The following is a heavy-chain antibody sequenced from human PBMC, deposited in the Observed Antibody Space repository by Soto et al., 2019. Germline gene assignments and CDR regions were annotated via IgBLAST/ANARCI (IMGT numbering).Heavy chain of an antibody. V-gene: IGHV3-33*01. CDR2: IWDDGSKK. J-gene: IGHJ4*02. Sequence: QVQLVESGGGVVQPGRSLRLSCAASGFKFTTSGMHWVRQAPGKGLECVAMIWDDGSKKQYSDSVKGRFIISRDNSNNTLYLQMSSLRGEATAIDYCARGREGGYGDDFRSYFDYWGQGVRVTVSS. CDR1: GFKFTTSG. D-gene: IGHD5-18*01. CDR3: ARGREGGYGDDFRSYFDY.